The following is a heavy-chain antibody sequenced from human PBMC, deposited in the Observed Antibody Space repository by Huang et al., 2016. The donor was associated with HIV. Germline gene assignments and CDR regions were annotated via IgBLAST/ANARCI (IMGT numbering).Heavy chain of an antibody. CDR2: VGRDSRDT. V-gene: IGHV1-18*01. CDR1: GYDFGSYG. Sequence: QVQLVQSGGEVMQPGASVRVSCKASGYDFGSYGMSWVRQAPGQGLEWLGWVGRDSRDTSSAQKCQCRVSMTKDTSTTTTYMELRSLRSDDTAMYYCARDPYYSNRWKRNDASFLWGQGTMITVSS. CDR3: ARDPYYSNRWKRNDASFL. J-gene: IGHJ3*01. D-gene: IGHD4-4*01.